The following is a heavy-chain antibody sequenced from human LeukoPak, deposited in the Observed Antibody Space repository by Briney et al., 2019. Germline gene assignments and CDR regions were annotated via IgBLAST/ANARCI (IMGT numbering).Heavy chain of an antibody. D-gene: IGHD3-10*01. CDR3: ARRRYGSGTFYFDS. CDR2: IYYSGST. CDR1: GGSISSRSCC. V-gene: IGHV4-39*01. Sequence: SETLSLTCTVSGGSISSRSCCWGWIRQPPGKGLEWIGTIYYSGSTYYNPSLKSRVTISVDTSKNQFSLKLSSVTAADTAVYYCARRRYGSGTFYFDSWGQGTLVTVSS. J-gene: IGHJ4*02.